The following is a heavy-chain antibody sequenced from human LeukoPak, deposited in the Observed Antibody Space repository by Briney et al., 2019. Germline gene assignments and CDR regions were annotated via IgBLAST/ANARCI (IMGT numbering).Heavy chain of an antibody. CDR2: ISSNGGST. CDR3: ARGLVYGDY. Sequence: GGSLRLSCTASGSTFSTYAMHWVRQAPGKGLEYVSAISSNGGSTYYANSVKGRFTISRDNSKNTLYLQMGSLRAEDMAVYYCARGLVYGDYWGQGTLVTVSS. J-gene: IGHJ4*02. V-gene: IGHV3-64*01. D-gene: IGHD2/OR15-2a*01. CDR1: GSTFSTYA.